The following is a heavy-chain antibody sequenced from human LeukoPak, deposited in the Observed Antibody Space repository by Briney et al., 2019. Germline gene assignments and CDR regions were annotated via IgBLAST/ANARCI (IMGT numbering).Heavy chain of an antibody. CDR2: IYYSGST. CDR3: VTEGTEKYSYHDVGNYPIDH. CDR1: GGSFSSSSYY. V-gene: IGHV4-39*07. J-gene: IGHJ4*02. D-gene: IGHD3-10*01. Sequence: PSETLSLTCTVSGGSFSSSSYYWGWIRQPPGKGREWIGGIYYSGSTYYNPSLKSRVTTSVDTSKNQFSLKLSSVPAADTAVCYCVTEGTEKYSYHDVGNYPIDHWGQGTLVTVS.